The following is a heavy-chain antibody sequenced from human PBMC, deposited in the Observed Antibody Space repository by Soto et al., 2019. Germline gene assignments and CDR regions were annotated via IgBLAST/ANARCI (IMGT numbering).Heavy chain of an antibody. J-gene: IGHJ4*02. D-gene: IGHD3-22*01. V-gene: IGHV3-23*01. CDR1: GFTFSSYA. CDR3: AKSVVIVLATYFHY. Sequence: GGSLRRSWAASGFTFSSYAMSWVRQAPGKGREWVSAISGSGGSTYYADSVKGRFSICRDNSKNTLYLQRNSRRGEDTAVNYGAKSVVIVLATYFHYLGQGTLVTVSS. CDR2: ISGSGGST.